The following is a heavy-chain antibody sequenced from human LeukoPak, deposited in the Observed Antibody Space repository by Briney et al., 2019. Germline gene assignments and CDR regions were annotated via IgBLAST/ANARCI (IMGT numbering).Heavy chain of an antibody. Sequence: SGTLSLTCAVSGGSISSNNWRGWVRQPPGKGLEWIGEIYHSGSPNYNPSLKSRVTISVDKSRNHFSLNLSSVTAADTAVYYCARVNINNWHSYDYWGQGTLVTVSS. J-gene: IGHJ4*02. V-gene: IGHV4-4*02. CDR3: ARVNINNWHSYDY. CDR2: IYHSGSP. D-gene: IGHD1-1*01. CDR1: GGSISSNNW.